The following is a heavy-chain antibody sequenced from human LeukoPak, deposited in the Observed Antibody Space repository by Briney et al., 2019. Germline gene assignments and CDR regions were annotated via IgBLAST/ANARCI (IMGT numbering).Heavy chain of an antibody. D-gene: IGHD3-22*01. CDR1: GFTFSSYA. CDR3: AKSPFAGAMIVVLYYFDY. CDR2: ISGSGGST. J-gene: IGHJ4*02. V-gene: IGHV3-23*01. Sequence: GGSLRLSCAASGFTFSSYAMSWVRQAPGKGLEWVSAISGSGGSTYYADSVKGRFTISRDNSKNTLYLQMSSLRAEDTAVYYCAKSPFAGAMIVVLYYFDYWGQGTLVTVSS.